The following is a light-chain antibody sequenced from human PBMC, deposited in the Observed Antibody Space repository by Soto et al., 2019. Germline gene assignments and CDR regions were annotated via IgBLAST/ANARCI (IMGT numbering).Light chain of an antibody. CDR2: EGS. V-gene: IGLV2-23*01. J-gene: IGLJ1*01. Sequence: QSILTRPASVSGSPGQSITFSCTVASSDVGSYNLVSWYQQHPGKAPKFMIYEGSKRPSGVSNRFSGSQSGNTASLTISGLQAEDEADYYCFSYAGSPTSYVFGTGTKLTVL. CDR1: SSDVGSYNL. CDR3: FSYAGSPTSYV.